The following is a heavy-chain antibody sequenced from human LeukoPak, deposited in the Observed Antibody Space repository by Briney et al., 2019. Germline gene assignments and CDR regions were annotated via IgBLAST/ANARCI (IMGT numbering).Heavy chain of an antibody. CDR2: IYYSGTT. CDR3: ARAAWRGTNSRDAFDI. D-gene: IGHD4/OR15-4a*01. J-gene: IGHJ3*02. Sequence: SETLSLTCTVSGGSISSGGDYWSWIRQHPGKGLEWIGYIYYSGTTYYNPSLKSRITISVDTSKNQFSLNLSSVTAADTAVYYCARAAWRGTNSRDAFDIWGQGTMVAVSP. V-gene: IGHV4-31*03. CDR1: GGSISSGGDY.